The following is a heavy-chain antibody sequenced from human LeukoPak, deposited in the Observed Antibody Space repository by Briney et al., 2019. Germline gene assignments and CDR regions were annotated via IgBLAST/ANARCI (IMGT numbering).Heavy chain of an antibody. V-gene: IGHV4-59*08. Sequence: PSETLPLTCTVSGGSISQYFWSWIRQPPGKGLDWIGFIYFSGITNFNPSLKSRVTISLDTSKKQFSLKLSSVTAADTAVYYCARWDYYDSSGYRKYYFDYWGQGTLVTVSS. CDR1: GGSISQYF. J-gene: IGHJ4*02. CDR3: ARWDYYDSSGYRKYYFDY. CDR2: IYFSGIT. D-gene: IGHD3-22*01.